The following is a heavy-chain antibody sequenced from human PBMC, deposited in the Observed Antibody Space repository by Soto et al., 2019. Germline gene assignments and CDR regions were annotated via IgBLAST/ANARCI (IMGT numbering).Heavy chain of an antibody. CDR1: GYTFTSYG. CDR3: AQSQWVAYCGGDCSRDAFDI. Sequence: GASVKVSCKASGYTFTSYGISWARQAPGQGLESMGWISAYNGNTNYAQKLQGRVTMTTDTSTSTAYMELRSLRSDDTAVYYCAQSQWVAYCGGDCSRDAFDIWGQGTMVTVSS. V-gene: IGHV1-18*01. CDR2: ISAYNGNT. J-gene: IGHJ3*02. D-gene: IGHD2-21*02.